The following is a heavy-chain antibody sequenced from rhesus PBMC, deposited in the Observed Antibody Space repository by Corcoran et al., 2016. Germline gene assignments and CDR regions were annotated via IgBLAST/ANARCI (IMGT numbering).Heavy chain of an antibody. CDR1: GFTFSLFG. CDR3: TRFDY. J-gene: IGHJ4*01. V-gene: IGHV3-54*02. Sequence: EVQLVESGGGLVQPGGSRRLSCAASGFTFSLFGFDWVRQAQGKGLEWVAVISSDGSNKNHADSVRDRFTVSRDNSKNVLYLQISTLKLEDTAVYYCTRFDYWGQGVLVTVSS. CDR2: ISSDGSNK.